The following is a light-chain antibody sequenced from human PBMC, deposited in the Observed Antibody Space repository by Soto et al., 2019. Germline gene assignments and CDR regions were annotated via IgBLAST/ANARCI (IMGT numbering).Light chain of an antibody. CDR2: DVS. V-gene: IGLV2-11*01. Sequence: QSALTQPRSVSGSPGQSVTISCSGTSSDVGGYNYVSWYQQNPGKAPKLMIYDVSNLPSGVPDRFSGSKSGNTASLTISGLQAEDEAAYYCCSSAGICTFYVFITGTKVNVL. J-gene: IGLJ1*01. CDR1: SSDVGGYNY. CDR3: CSSAGICTFYV.